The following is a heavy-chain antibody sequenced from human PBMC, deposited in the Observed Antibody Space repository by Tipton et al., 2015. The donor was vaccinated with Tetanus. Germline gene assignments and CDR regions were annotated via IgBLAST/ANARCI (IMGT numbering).Heavy chain of an antibody. V-gene: IGHV3-48*01. J-gene: IGHJ6*02. CDR3: ARVWLLRFLVGAGMDV. CDR1: GFTFSSYS. D-gene: IGHD3-3*01. CDR2: ISSSSSTI. Sequence: SLRLSCAASGFTFSSYSMNWVRQAPGKGLEWVSYISSSSSTIYYADSVKGRFTISRDNAKNSLYLQMNSLRAEDTAVYYCARVWLLRFLVGAGMDVWGQGTTVTVSS.